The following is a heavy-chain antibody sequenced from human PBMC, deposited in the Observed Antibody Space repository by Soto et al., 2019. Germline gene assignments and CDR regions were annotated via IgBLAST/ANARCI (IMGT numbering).Heavy chain of an antibody. J-gene: IGHJ4*02. CDR1: GGSISGFY. CDR3: ARDPVGVTHFDY. CDR2: IYYMGRT. D-gene: IGHD1-26*01. Sequence: SETLSPTCSVSGGSISGFYCSWIRQPPGKGLEWIGYIYYMGRTNYNPSLKSRVTMSIDTSKNQFSLKLSSVTAADTAVYYCARDPVGVTHFDYWGQGALVTVSS. V-gene: IGHV4-59*01.